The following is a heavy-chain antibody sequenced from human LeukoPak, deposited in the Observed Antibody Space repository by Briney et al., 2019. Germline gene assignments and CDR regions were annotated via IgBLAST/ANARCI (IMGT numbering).Heavy chain of an antibody. J-gene: IGHJ6*03. V-gene: IGHV4-59*12. D-gene: IGHD6-6*01. CDR2: IYYSGST. CDR3: ARLGVAARPRYYYMDV. Sequence: SETLSLTCTVSGGSISSYYWSWIRQPPGKGLEWIGYIYYSGSTNYNPSLKSRVTISVDTSKNQFSLKLSSVTAADTAVYYCARLGVAARPRYYYMDVWGKGTTVTVSS. CDR1: GGSISSYY.